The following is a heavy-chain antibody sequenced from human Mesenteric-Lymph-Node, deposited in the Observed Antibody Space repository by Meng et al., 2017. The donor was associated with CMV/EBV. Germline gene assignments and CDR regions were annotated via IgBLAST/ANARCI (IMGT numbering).Heavy chain of an antibody. D-gene: IGHD2-15*01. V-gene: IGHV3-23*01. CDR3: AKNPRIALFDAFDI. CDR2: ISGSGGST. CDR1: GFTFSSYA. Sequence: GESLKISCAASGFTFSSYAMSWVRQAPGKGLEWVSAISGSGGSTYYADSVKGRFTISRDNSKNTLYLQMNSLRAEDTAVYYCAKNPRIALFDAFDIWGQGTMVTVSS. J-gene: IGHJ3*02.